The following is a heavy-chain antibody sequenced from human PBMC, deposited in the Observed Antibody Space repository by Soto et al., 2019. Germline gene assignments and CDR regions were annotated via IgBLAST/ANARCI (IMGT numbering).Heavy chain of an antibody. CDR1: GYTFTDYY. CDR2: INPNSGGT. V-gene: IGHV1-2*02. Sequence: ASVKVSCKASGYTFTDYYMHWVRQAPGQGLEWMGWINPNSGGTNYAQKFQGRVTMTRDTSISTAYMELSRLRSDDTAVYYCARKLELRGSYYYYYDMDVWGQGTTVTVSS. D-gene: IGHD1-7*01. J-gene: IGHJ6*02. CDR3: ARKLELRGSYYYYYDMDV.